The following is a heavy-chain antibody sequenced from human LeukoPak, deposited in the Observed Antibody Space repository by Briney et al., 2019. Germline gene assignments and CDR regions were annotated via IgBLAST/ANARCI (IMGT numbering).Heavy chain of an antibody. Sequence: PGGSLRLSCTASGFTFSSYSMNWVRQAPGKGLEWVSYISSSSSTIYYADSVKGRFTISRDNAENSLYLQMSSLRDEDTAVYYCARDDYSNYGWFDPWGQGTLVTVSS. V-gene: IGHV3-48*02. J-gene: IGHJ5*02. CDR2: ISSSSSTI. CDR3: ARDDYSNYGWFDP. D-gene: IGHD4-4*01. CDR1: GFTFSSYS.